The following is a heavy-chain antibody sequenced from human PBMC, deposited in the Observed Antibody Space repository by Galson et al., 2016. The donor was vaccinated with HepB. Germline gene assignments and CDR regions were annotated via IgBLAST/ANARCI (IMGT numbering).Heavy chain of an antibody. CDR1: GGSISNGGYY. CDR2: IYYTGST. V-gene: IGHV4-31*03. Sequence: TLSLPCPVSGGSISNGGYYWSWIRQHPGKGLEWIGHIYYTGSTYYNPSLKGRVKISLATSKNQFSLNLNSVTAADTAVYYCARVGLRSRWFDPWGQGTLSPSPQ. J-gene: IGHJ5*02. D-gene: IGHD5/OR15-5a*01. CDR3: ARVGLRSRWFDP.